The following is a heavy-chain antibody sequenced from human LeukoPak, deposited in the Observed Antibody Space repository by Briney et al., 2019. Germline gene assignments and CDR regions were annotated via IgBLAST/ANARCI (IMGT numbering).Heavy chain of an antibody. J-gene: IGHJ3*02. CDR1: GGSFSGYY. CDR3: ARHYRYEDAFDI. V-gene: IGHV4-34*01. Sequence: SETLSLTCAVYGGSFSGYYWSWIRQPPGKGLEWIGSIYYSGSTYYNPSLKSRVTISVDTSKNQFSLKLSSVTAADTAVYYCARHYRYEDAFDIWGQGTMVTVSS. D-gene: IGHD5-12*01. CDR2: IYYSGST.